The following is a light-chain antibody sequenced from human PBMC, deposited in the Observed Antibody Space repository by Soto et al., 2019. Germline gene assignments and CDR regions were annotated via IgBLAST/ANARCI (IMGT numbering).Light chain of an antibody. V-gene: IGKV3-15*01. CDR1: QSVSID. CDR2: GAS. J-gene: IGKJ5*01. CDR3: QHYAGGSRIT. Sequence: IMMKQSPDTLSVSPGERATLSCRASQSVSIDLAWYQQTPGQAPRLLIYGASTRATGVPPTFSGSASGTEFTLTISSLQSEDFALYYRQHYAGGSRITFGQGTLLEIK.